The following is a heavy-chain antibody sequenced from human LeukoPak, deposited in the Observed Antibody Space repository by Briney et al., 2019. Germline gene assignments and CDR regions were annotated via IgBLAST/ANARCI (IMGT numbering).Heavy chain of an antibody. CDR1: GGSFSGYY. D-gene: IGHD6-13*01. CDR2: INHSGST. Sequence: SETLSLTCAVYGGSFSGYYWSWIRQPPGKGLEWIGEINHSGSTNYNPSLKSRVTISVDTSKNQFSLKLSSVTAADTAVYYCARAPGIADNWLDPWGQGTLVTVSS. CDR3: ARAPGIADNWLDP. V-gene: IGHV4-34*01. J-gene: IGHJ5*02.